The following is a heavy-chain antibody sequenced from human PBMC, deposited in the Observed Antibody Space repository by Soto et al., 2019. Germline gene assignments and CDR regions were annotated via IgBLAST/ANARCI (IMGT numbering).Heavy chain of an antibody. J-gene: IGHJ2*01. CDR2: IIPVLDLS. D-gene: IGHD1-26*01. CDR3: AKKLGPSAFDL. V-gene: IGHV1-69*02. Sequence: QVQLVQSGAEVKKPGSSVKVSCKASGGTFTDYTITWVRQAPGQGLEWMGRIIPVLDLSTYAQKFQGRVTITADKSTTTSYIELSGLTSEDTAVYYCAKKLGPSAFDLWGRGTLVTVSS. CDR1: GGTFTDYT.